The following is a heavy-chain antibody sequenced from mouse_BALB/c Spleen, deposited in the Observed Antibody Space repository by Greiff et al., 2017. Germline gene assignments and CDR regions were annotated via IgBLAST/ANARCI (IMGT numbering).Heavy chain of an antibody. V-gene: IGHV6-6*02. CDR1: GFTFSNYW. CDR3: TSQGYYGAY. D-gene: IGHD1-1*01. CDR2: IRLKSNNYAT. Sequence: EVMLVESGGGLVQPGGSMKLSCVASGFTFSNYWMNWVRQSPEKGLEWVAEIRLKSNNYATHYAESVKGRFTISRDDSKSSVYLQMNNLRAEDTGIYYCTSQGYYGAYWGQGTLVTVSA. J-gene: IGHJ3*01.